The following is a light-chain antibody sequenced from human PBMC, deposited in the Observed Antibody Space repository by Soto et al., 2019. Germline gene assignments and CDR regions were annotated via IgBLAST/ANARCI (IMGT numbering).Light chain of an antibody. CDR3: AAWDDSLNGFVV. Sequence: QSALTQPPSASGTPGQRVTISCSGSSSNIGTNIVNWYQQLPGAAPKLLIYSDDQRPSGVPDRFSGSKSGTSASLAISGLQSEDEAEYYCAAWDDSLNGFVVFGGGTQLTVL. V-gene: IGLV1-44*01. CDR2: SDD. J-gene: IGLJ2*01. CDR1: SSNIGTNI.